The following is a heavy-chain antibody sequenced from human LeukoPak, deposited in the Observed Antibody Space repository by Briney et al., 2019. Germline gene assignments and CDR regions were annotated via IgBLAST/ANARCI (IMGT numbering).Heavy chain of an antibody. CDR2: IKSDGSEK. Sequence: PGGSLRLSCAASGFTFSSYSMNWVRQAPGKGLEWVANIKSDGSEKYYVDSVKGRFTISRDNAKNSLYLQMNSLRPEDTAVYYCARISRYGLDYWGQGTLVTVST. CDR3: ARISRYGLDY. CDR1: GFTFSSYS. V-gene: IGHV3-7*04. D-gene: IGHD3-9*01. J-gene: IGHJ4*02.